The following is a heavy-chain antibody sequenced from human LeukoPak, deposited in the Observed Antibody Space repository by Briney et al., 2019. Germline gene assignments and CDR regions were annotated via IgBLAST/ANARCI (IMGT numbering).Heavy chain of an antibody. CDR3: ARPFSSTSHITFPYGMDV. J-gene: IGHJ6*02. CDR1: GGTFSSYA. CDR2: IIPILGIA. Sequence: ASVTVSCKASGGTFSSYAIRWVRQAPGQGLEWMERIIPILGIANYAQKFQGRVTITADKSTSTAYMELSSLRSEDTAVYYCARPFSSTSHITFPYGMDVWGQGTTVTVSS. V-gene: IGHV1-69*04. D-gene: IGHD2-2*01.